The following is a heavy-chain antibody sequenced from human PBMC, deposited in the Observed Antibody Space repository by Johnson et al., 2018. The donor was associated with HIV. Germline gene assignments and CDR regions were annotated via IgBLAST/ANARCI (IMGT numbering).Heavy chain of an antibody. CDR1: GFTFSSYT. CDR3: ARGGIIHDAFDI. Sequence: QVQLVESGGGVVQPGRSLRLSCVVSGFTFSSYTMHWVRQAPGKGLEWVAVISYDGSNKYFADSVKGRFTISRDNSKNTVYLQMSSLRAEDTAVYYCARGGIIHDAFDIWGQGTMVTVSS. J-gene: IGHJ3*02. D-gene: IGHD1-1*01. V-gene: IGHV3-30*04. CDR2: ISYDGSNK.